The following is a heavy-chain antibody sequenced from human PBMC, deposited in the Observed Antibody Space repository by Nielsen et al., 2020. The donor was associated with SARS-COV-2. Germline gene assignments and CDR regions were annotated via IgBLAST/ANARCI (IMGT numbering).Heavy chain of an antibody. CDR3: ARNMVRGVAMFDP. CDR2: IKQDGSEK. V-gene: IGHV3-7*01. J-gene: IGHJ5*02. Sequence: GESLKISCAASGFTFSSYWMSWVRQAPGKGLEWVANIKQDGSEKYYVDSVKGRFTISRDNAKNSLYLQMNSLRAEDTAVYYCARNMVRGVAMFDPWGQGTLVTVSS. CDR1: GFTFSSYW. D-gene: IGHD3-10*01.